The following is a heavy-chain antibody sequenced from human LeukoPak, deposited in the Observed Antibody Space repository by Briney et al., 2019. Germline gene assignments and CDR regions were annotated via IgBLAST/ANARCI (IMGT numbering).Heavy chain of an antibody. J-gene: IGHJ6*03. CDR3: TNGSSGRYAYYYYMDV. CDR2: IKSKTDGGTT. CDR1: GFTFSNAW. D-gene: IGHD6-19*01. Sequence: GGSLRPSCAASGFTFSNAWMSWVRQAPGKGLEWAGRIKSKTDGGTTDYAAPVKGRFTISRDDSKNTLYLQMNSLKTEDTAVYYCTNGSSGRYAYYYYMDVWGKGTTVTISS. V-gene: IGHV3-15*01.